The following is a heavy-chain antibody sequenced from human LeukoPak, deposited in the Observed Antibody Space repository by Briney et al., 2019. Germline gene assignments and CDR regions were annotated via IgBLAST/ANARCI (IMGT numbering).Heavy chain of an antibody. CDR2: IYPGDSDT. V-gene: IGHV5-51*01. D-gene: IGHD3-22*01. CDR3: ARPITRYYDSSGYFGY. J-gene: IGHJ4*02. CDR1: GCSFTSYW. Sequence: GESLKISCKGSGCSFTSYWIGWVRQMPGKGLEWMGIIYPGDSDTRYSPSFQGQVTISADKSISTAYLQWSSLKASDTAMYYCARPITRYYDSSGYFGYWGQGTLVTVSS.